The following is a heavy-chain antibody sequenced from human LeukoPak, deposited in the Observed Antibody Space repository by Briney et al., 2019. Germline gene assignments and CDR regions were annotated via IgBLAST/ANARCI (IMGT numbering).Heavy chain of an antibody. J-gene: IGHJ3*02. D-gene: IGHD3-16*01. V-gene: IGHV1-2*06. CDR1: GYTFTGHY. CDR3: ARAPWGDAFDI. Sequence: GASVKVSCKASGYTFTGHYMHWVRQAPGQGLEWMGRINPNSSGTNYAQKFQGRVTMTRDTSISTAYMELSRLRSDDTAVYYCARAPWGDAFDIWGQGTMVTVSS. CDR2: INPNSSGT.